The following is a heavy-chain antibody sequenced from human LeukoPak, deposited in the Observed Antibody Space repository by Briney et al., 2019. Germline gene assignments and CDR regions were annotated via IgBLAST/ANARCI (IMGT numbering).Heavy chain of an antibody. CDR3: AKDPRVYPRPVEPGLDY. CDR2: ISGSGGST. D-gene: IGHD3-16*01. CDR1: GFTFSSYA. Sequence: SGGSLRLSCAASGFTFSSYAMSWVRQAPGKGLEWVSAISGSGGSTYYADSVKGRFTISRDNSKNTLYLQMNSLRAEDTAVYYCAKDPRVYPRPVEPGLDYWGQGTLVTVSS. J-gene: IGHJ4*02. V-gene: IGHV3-23*01.